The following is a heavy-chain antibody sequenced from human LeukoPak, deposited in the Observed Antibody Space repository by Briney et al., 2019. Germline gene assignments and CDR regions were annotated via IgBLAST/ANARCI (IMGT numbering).Heavy chain of an antibody. V-gene: IGHV3-7*05. CDR3: ARDKGIPRYYDSSGQTYYYYGMDV. Sequence: GGSLRLSCAASGFTFSSNWMSWVRQAPGKGLEWVANIKQDGSETYYVDSVKGRFTISRDNAKNSLYLQMNSLRAEDTAVYYCARDKGIPRYYDSSGQTYYYYGMDVWGQGTTVTVSS. J-gene: IGHJ6*02. CDR2: IKQDGSET. D-gene: IGHD3-22*01. CDR1: GFTFSSNW.